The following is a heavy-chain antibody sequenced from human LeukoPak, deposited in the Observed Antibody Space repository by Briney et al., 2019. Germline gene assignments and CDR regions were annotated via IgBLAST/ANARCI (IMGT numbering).Heavy chain of an antibody. V-gene: IGHV4-34*01. CDR1: GGSFSGYY. D-gene: IGHD6-6*01. J-gene: IGHJ5*02. CDR3: ASSSIAARPEWFDP. Sequence: SETLSLTCAVYGGSFSGYYWSWIRQPPGKGLEWIGEINHSGSTNYNPSLKSRVTMSVDTSKNQFSLKLSSVTAADTAVYYCASSSIAARPEWFDPWGQGTLVTVSS. CDR2: INHSGST.